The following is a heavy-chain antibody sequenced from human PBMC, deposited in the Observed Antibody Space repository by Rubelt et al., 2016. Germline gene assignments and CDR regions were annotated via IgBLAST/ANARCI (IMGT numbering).Heavy chain of an antibody. CDR3: ARAYSSGWYYFDY. J-gene: IGHJ4*02. CDR2: VYYTGST. CDR1: GGSISSYD. V-gene: IGHV4-59*01. D-gene: IGHD6-19*01. Sequence: QVQLQESGPGLVKPSETLSLTCTVSGGSISSYDWSWIRQPPGKGPEWIGYVYYTGSTNYSPSLKSRVTISVDTSKYQFSLKLSSWTAADTAVYYCARAYSSGWYYFDYWGQGTLVTVSS.